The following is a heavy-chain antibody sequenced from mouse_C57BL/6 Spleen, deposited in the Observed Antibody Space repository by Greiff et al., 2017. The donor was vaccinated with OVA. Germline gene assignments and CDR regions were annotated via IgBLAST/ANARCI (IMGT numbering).Heavy chain of an antibody. CDR3: TSDCAGYYPPFAY. CDR2: ISRGADYI. D-gene: IGHD2-3*01. J-gene: IGHJ3*01. V-gene: IGHV5-9-1*02. CDR1: GFTFSSYA. Sequence: EVQLVESGEGLVKPGGSLKLSCAASGFTFSSYAMSWVRQTPEKRLEWVAYISRGADYIYYADTVKGRFTFSRDHARNTLYLQMSSLKSEDPAMYYCTSDCAGYYPPFAYWGQGTLVTVSA.